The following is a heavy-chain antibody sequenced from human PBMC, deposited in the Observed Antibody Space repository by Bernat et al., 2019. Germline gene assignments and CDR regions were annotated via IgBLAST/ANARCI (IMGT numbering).Heavy chain of an antibody. CDR1: GFTFSSYA. CDR3: ARDQGQLWPARKSNYYYYGMDV. CDR2: ISYDGSNK. J-gene: IGHJ6*02. Sequence: QVQLVESGGGVVQPGRSLRLSCAASGFTFSSYAMHWVRQAPGKGLEWVAGISYDGSNKYYADSVKGRFTISRDNSKNTLYLQMNSMRAEDTAVYYCARDQGQLWPARKSNYYYYGMDVWGQGTTVTVSS. V-gene: IGHV3-30-3*01. D-gene: IGHD5-18*01.